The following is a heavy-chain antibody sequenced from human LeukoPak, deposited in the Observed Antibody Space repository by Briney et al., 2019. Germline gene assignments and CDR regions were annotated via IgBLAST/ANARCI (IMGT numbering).Heavy chain of an antibody. D-gene: IGHD3-22*01. J-gene: IGHJ6*02. CDR3: ARHGYDSSGYYPYSYYYGMDV. V-gene: IGHV4-39*01. Sequence: SETLSLTCTVSGGSISSSSYYWGWIRQPPGKGLEWIGSIYYSGSTYYNPSLKSRVTISVDTSKNQFSLKLSSVTAADTAVYYCARHGYDSSGYYPYSYYYGMDVWGQGTTVTVSS. CDR1: GGSISSSSYY. CDR2: IYYSGST.